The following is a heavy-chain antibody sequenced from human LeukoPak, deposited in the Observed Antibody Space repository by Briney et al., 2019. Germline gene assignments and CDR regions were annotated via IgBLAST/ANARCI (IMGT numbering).Heavy chain of an antibody. CDR3: ARGSIVGATCDY. Sequence: GASVKVSCKASGGTFSSYAISWVRQAPGQGLEWMGGIIPIFGTANYAQKFQGRVTITADKSTSTAYMELSSVRSEDTAVYYCARGSIVGATCDYWGQGTLVTVSS. J-gene: IGHJ4*02. CDR2: IIPIFGTA. V-gene: IGHV1-69*06. CDR1: GGTFSSYA. D-gene: IGHD1-26*01.